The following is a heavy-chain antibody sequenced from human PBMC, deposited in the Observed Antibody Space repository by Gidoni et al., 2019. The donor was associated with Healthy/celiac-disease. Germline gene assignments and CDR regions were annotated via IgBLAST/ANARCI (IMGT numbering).Heavy chain of an antibody. CDR3: ASDRGYCSSTSCRYYYDGMDV. Sequence: QVQLVESGGGVVQPGGSLRLSCAASGFTFSSYAMHWVLQSPGKGLEWVAVISYDGSNKYYADSVKGRFTISRDNSKNTLYLQMNSLRAEDTAFYYCASDRGYCSSTSCRYYYDGMDVWGQGTTVTVSS. V-gene: IGHV3-30-3*01. J-gene: IGHJ6*02. CDR1: GFTFSSYA. CDR2: ISYDGSNK. D-gene: IGHD2-2*01.